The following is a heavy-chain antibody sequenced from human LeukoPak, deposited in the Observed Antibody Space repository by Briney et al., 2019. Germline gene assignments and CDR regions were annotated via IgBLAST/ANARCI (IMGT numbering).Heavy chain of an antibody. V-gene: IGHV3-74*01. Sequence: PGGSLRLSCAGSGFTFSSYWIRWVRQAPGKGLVWLSRIKKVGTSTSYADSVQGRFTISRDNAKNTVYVQMSSLRAEDTAMYYCAKAYYYDSSGYSHYLAYDYWGQGTLVTVSP. CDR3: AKAYYYDSSGYSHYLAYDY. D-gene: IGHD3-22*01. J-gene: IGHJ4*02. CDR1: GFTFSSYW. CDR2: IKKVGTST.